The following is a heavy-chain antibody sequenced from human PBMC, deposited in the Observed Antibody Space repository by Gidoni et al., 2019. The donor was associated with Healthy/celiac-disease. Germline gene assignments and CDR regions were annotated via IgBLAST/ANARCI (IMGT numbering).Heavy chain of an antibody. CDR3: AKDITGVGATGGPVH. J-gene: IGHJ4*02. CDR2: ISWDGGST. V-gene: IGHV3-43*01. D-gene: IGHD1-26*01. Sequence: EWVSLISWDGGSTYYADSVKGRFTISRDNSKNSLYLQMNSLRTEDTALYYCAKDITGVGATGGPVHWGQGTLVTVSS.